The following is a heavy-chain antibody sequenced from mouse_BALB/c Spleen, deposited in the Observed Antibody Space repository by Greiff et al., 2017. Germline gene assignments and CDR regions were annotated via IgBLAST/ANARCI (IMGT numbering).Heavy chain of an antibody. J-gene: IGHJ2*01. Sequence: EVQRVESGGGLVKPGGSLKLSCAASGFTFSSYAMSWVRQTPEKRLEWVASISSGGSTYYPDSVKGRFTIARDNARNILYLQMSSLRSEDTSMYYCARDKALYYCSSYDYWGQGTTLTVSS. CDR2: ISSGGST. D-gene: IGHD1-1*01. V-gene: IGHV5-6-5*01. CDR1: GFTFSSYA. CDR3: ARDKALYYCSSYDY.